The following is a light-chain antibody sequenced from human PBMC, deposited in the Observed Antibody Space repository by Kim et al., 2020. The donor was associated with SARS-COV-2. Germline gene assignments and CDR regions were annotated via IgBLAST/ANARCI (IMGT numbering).Light chain of an antibody. Sequence: DIQMTQSPSTRSASVGDRVTITCRASQSISSWLAWYQQKPGKAPKLLIYKASSLESGVPSRFSGSGSGTEFTLTISSLQPDDFATYYCQQYNSYGTFGQGTKVDIK. CDR2: KAS. CDR1: QSISSW. CDR3: QQYNSYGT. V-gene: IGKV1-5*03. J-gene: IGKJ1*01.